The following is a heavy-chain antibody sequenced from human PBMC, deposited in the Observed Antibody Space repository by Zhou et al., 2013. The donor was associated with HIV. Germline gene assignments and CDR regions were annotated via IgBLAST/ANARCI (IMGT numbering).Heavy chain of an antibody. V-gene: IGHV1-69*04. Sequence: QVQLVQSGAEVKKPGSSVKVSCKASGGTFSTYAISWVRQAPGQGLEWMGRIIPILGIADYAQKFRARVTITADKSTSTVYMELSSLRSEDTAVYYCTRAPGQYSGYAFDYWGQGTLVTVSS. CDR3: TRAPGQYSGYAFDY. CDR1: GGTFSTYA. D-gene: IGHD5-12*01. CDR2: IIPILGIA. J-gene: IGHJ4*02.